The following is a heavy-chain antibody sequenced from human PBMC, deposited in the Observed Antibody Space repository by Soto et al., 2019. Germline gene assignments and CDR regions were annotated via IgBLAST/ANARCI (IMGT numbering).Heavy chain of an antibody. CDR1: GGSISSGDYY. CDR2: IYYSGST. D-gene: IGHD6-6*01. J-gene: IGHJ5*02. Sequence: QVQLQESGPGLVKPSQTLSLTCTVSGGSISSGDYYWSWIRQPPGKGLEWIGYIYYSGSTYYNPSLKSRVTISVDTSKNQFSLKLSSVTAADTAVYYCARTNPSSSPKHNWFDPWGQGTLVTVSS. V-gene: IGHV4-30-4*01. CDR3: ARTNPSSSPKHNWFDP.